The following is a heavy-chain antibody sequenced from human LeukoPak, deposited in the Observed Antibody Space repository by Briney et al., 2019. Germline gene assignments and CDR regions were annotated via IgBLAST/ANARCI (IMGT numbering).Heavy chain of an antibody. CDR2: ISTSGNT. CDR1: GGSISSYY. V-gene: IGHV4-4*07. D-gene: IGHD5-24*01. Sequence: PSETLSLTCTVSGGSISSYYWSWIRQPAGKGLEWIGRISTSGNTVYSPSLKSRVTISMDTSKNQFSLELASVTAADTAVYFCARETLRDGSFDFWGQGTLATVS. J-gene: IGHJ4*02. CDR3: ARETLRDGSFDF.